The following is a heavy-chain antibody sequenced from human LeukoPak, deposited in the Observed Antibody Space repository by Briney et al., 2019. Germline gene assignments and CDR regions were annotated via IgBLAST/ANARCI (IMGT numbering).Heavy chain of an antibody. CDR1: GFTFSSYS. D-gene: IGHD4-17*01. V-gene: IGHV3-21*01. CDR3: ARDRSNGDYAFYY. J-gene: IGHJ4*02. Sequence: PGGSLRLSCAASGFTFSSYSMNWVRQAPGKGLEWVSSISSSSSYIYYADSVKGRFTISRDNAKNSLYLQMNSLNTQDTAVKYCARDRSNGDYAFYYWLQGALVTVSS. CDR2: ISSSSSYI.